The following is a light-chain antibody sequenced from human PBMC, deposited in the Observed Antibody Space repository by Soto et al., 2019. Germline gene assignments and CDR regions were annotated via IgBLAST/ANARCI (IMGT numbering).Light chain of an antibody. CDR2: DAS. CDR1: QSVSTY. V-gene: IGKV3-11*01. Sequence: EIVLTQSPATLSLSPGERATLSCRASQSVSTYLAWYQQKVGQAPRLLIFDASNRATDIPARFRGSGSGTDFTLTISSLEPEDFAVYYCQQRSDWPLTFGGGTKVEIK. CDR3: QQRSDWPLT. J-gene: IGKJ4*01.